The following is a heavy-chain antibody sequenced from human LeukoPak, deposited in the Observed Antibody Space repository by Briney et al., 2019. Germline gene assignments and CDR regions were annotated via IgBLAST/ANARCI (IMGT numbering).Heavy chain of an antibody. J-gene: IGHJ4*02. Sequence: PSETLSLTCTVSGGSISTGAYSWSSSRQPPGKGLEWLGCMYDSRSTYYNPSLKSRVTISVDTSKNQFSLKLRSVTAADTAVYYRARHPSYWGQGTLFTVSS. V-gene: IGHV4-31*03. CDR1: GGSISTGAYS. CDR3: ARHPSY. CDR2: MYDSRST.